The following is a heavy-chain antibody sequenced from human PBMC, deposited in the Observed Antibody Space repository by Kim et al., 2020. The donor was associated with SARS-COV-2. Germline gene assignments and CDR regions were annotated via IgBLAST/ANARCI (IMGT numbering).Heavy chain of an antibody. CDR3: AKDADYGDMGGYFDY. CDR1: GFTFSSYG. CDR2: ISYDGSNK. D-gene: IGHD4-17*01. J-gene: IGHJ4*02. Sequence: GGSLRLSCAASGFTFSSYGMHWVRQAPGKGLEWVAVISYDGSNKYYADSVKGRFTISRDNSKNTLYLQMNSLRAEDTAVYYCAKDADYGDMGGYFDYWGQGTLVTVSS. V-gene: IGHV3-30*18.